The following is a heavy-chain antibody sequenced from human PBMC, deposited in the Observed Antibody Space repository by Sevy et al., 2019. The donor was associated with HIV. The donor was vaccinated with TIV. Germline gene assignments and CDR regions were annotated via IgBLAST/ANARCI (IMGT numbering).Heavy chain of an antibody. D-gene: IGHD3-10*01. V-gene: IGHV3-21*06. CDR2: ISGLSNYI. CDR1: GFTFSSYN. J-gene: IGHJ4*02. CDR3: ARGPPDGSYDYFDS. Sequence: GESLKISCAASGFTFSSYNMNWVRQAPGKGLEWVSSISGLSNYIYYADSMKGRFTISRDNAKNTRNLQMNSLRGDDTAVYFCARGPPDGSYDYFDSWGQGILVTVSS.